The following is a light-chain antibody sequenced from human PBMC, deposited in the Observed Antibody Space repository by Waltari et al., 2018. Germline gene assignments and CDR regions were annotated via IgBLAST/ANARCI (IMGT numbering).Light chain of an antibody. J-gene: IGLJ1*01. CDR3: SAWDDSVHV. CDR2: RNT. V-gene: IGLV1-44*01. CDR1: SPPTRSNY. Sequence: QSRLTQSPSVSGTPGPSVTTPRSGCSPPTRSNYVNWYQQFPGTAPKLLIHRNTERPSEVPDRFSGSKSGTSASLAISGLQSEDEAEYYCSAWDDSVHVFGTGTRVTVL.